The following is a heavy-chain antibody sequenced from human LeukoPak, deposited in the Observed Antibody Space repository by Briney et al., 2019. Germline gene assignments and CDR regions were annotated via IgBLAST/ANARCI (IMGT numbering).Heavy chain of an antibody. D-gene: IGHD3-9*01. CDR2: IYYSGST. CDR3: ARVTGYMIEDYFDY. CDR1: NGSISSYY. Sequence: NPSETLSLTCTVSNGSISSYYWGWIRQPPGKGLEWIGYIYYSGSTNYNPSLKSRVTISVDTSKNQFSLKLRSVTAADTAVYYCARVTGYMIEDYFDYWGQGILVTVSS. V-gene: IGHV4-59*01. J-gene: IGHJ4*02.